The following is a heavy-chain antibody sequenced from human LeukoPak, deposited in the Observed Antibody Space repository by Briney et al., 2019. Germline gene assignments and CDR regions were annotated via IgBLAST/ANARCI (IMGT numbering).Heavy chain of an antibody. V-gene: IGHV1-18*01. Sequence: ASVKVSCKASGYTFTSYGISWVRQAPGQGLEWMGWISAYNGNTNYAQKFQGRVTVTADKSTSTAYMELSSLRSEDTAVYYCAKGKTEYYDSSGYYFHGGAFDIWGQGTMVTVSS. J-gene: IGHJ3*02. CDR2: ISAYNGNT. CDR3: AKGKTEYYDSSGYYFHGGAFDI. CDR1: GYTFTSYG. D-gene: IGHD3-22*01.